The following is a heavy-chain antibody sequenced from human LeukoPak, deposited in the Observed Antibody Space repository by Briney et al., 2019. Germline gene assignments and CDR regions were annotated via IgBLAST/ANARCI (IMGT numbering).Heavy chain of an antibody. V-gene: IGHV3-43*01. J-gene: IGHJ5*02. D-gene: IGHD2-2*01. CDR2: ISWDGGST. Sequence: PGGSLRLSCAASGFTFDDYTMHWVRHAPGKGLEWVSLISWDGGSTYYADSVKGRFTISRDNNKNSLYLQMSSLRTEDTALYYCAKARYCSSTSCPDNWFDPWGQGTLVTVSS. CDR3: AKARYCSSTSCPDNWFDP. CDR1: GFTFDDYT.